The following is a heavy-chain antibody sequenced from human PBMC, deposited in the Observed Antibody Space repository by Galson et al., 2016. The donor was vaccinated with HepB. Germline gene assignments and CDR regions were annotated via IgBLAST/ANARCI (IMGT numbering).Heavy chain of an antibody. V-gene: IGHV1-2*02. D-gene: IGHD1-26*01. CDR1: GYTFTTYY. J-gene: IGHJ4*02. CDR3: ATGMRGAPDY. Sequence: SVKVSCKASGYTFTTYYMHWVRQAPGQGLEWMGGINPNNGDTNFAKNFQGRVTMTRDTSINTAYMELSRPTSDDAAVYYCATGMRGAPDYWGQGTLVTVSA. CDR2: INPNNGDT.